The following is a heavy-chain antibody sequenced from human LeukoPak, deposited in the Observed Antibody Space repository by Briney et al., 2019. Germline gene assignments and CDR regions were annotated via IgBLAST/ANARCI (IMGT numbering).Heavy chain of an antibody. D-gene: IGHD2-2*01. J-gene: IGHJ4*02. V-gene: IGHV3-23*01. CDR3: ARDGRYQLLSY. Sequence: GGSLRLYCAASGFTFSSYGMSWVRQAPGKGLEWVSAISGSGGSTYYADSVKGRFTISRDNSKNTLYLQMNSLRAEDTAVYYCARDGRYQLLSYWGQGTLVTVSS. CDR2: ISGSGGST. CDR1: GFTFSSYG.